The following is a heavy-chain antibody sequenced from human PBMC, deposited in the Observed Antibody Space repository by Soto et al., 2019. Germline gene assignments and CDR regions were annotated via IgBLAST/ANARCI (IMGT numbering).Heavy chain of an antibody. CDR2: ISGDGGDI. J-gene: IGHJ3*01. D-gene: IGHD6-19*01. CDR3: AKLQRRDIQQWLQAFSA. CDR1: GFVFSDFA. Sequence: PGGSLRLSFSASGFVFSDFAMTWVRQAPGKGLEWVSTISGDGGDIYADSVKGRFTVSRDNSKNMLYLHMNSLRVDDAATYYCAKLQRRDIQQWLQAFSAWGQGTRVTVSS. V-gene: IGHV3-23*01.